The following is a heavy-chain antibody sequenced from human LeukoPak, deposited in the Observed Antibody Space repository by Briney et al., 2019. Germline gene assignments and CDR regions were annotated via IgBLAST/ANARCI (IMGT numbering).Heavy chain of an antibody. CDR3: AKVPMGATLFDY. Sequence: GGSLRLSCAASGFTFSSYDMTWVRQAPGKGLEWVSAISGSGGSTYYADSVKGRFTISRDNSKNTLYLQMNSLRAEDTAVYYCAKVPMGATLFDYWGQGTLVTVSS. V-gene: IGHV3-23*01. CDR1: GFTFSSYD. J-gene: IGHJ4*02. CDR2: ISGSGGST. D-gene: IGHD1-26*01.